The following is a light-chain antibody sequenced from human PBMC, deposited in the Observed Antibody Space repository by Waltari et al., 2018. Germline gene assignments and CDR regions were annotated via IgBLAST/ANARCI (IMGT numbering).Light chain of an antibody. J-gene: IGKJ1*01. V-gene: IGKV1-5*03. CDR1: QSITTW. CDR2: KAS. Sequence: DIQMTQSPSTLSASVGDRVTITCRASQSITTWLAWYQQKPGKAPKLLIYKASNLESGVPSSFSGSGSWTEFTLTISSLQPDDFATYYCQQYDNYWTFGQGTKVEIK. CDR3: QQYDNYWT.